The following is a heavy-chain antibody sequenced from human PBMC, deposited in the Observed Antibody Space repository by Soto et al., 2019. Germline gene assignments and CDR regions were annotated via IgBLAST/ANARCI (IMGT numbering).Heavy chain of an antibody. CDR2: IYYSGIT. J-gene: IGHJ5*02. D-gene: IGHD1-20*01. CDR3: ARDLGNWTPRGWFDP. CDR1: GGSISSGGYY. Sequence: QVQLQESGPGLVKPSQTLSLTCTVSGGSISSGGYYWSWIRQHPGKGLAWIGYIYYSGITYYNPSLKSRVTISVDTSKNQFSPKLNSVTAADTAVYYCARDLGNWTPRGWFDPWGQGTLVTVSS. V-gene: IGHV4-31*03.